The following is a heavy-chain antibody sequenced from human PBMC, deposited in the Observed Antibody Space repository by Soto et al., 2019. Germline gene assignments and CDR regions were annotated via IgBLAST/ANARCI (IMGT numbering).Heavy chain of an antibody. J-gene: IGHJ4*01. CDR2: TNAGNGNT. CDR1: GYTFTSYA. Sequence: ASVKVSCKASGYTFTSYAMHWVRQAPGQRLEWMGWTNAGNGNTKYSQKFQGRVTITRDTSASTAYMELSSLRSEDTAVYYCARAGSWSGPYYFDYWGQGTLVTVSS. D-gene: IGHD3-3*01. V-gene: IGHV1-3*01. CDR3: ARAGSWSGPYYFDY.